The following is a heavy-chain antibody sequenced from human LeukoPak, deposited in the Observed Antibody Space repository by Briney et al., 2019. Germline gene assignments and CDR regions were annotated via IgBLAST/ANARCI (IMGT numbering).Heavy chain of an antibody. CDR2: IYYSGST. J-gene: IGHJ6*03. V-gene: IGHV4-39*07. CDR3: ARVRGVVVAPAYNYYYYMDV. CDR1: GGSISSSSYY. D-gene: IGHD2-15*01. Sequence: SETLSLTCTVSGGSISSSSYYWGWIRQPPGKGLEWIGSIYYSGSTYYNPSLKSRVTISVDTSKNQFSLELSSVTAADTAVYYCARVRGVVVAPAYNYYYYMDVWGKGTTVTVSS.